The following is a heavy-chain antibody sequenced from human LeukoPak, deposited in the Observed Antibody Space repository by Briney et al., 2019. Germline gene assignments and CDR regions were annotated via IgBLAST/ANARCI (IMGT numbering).Heavy chain of an antibody. J-gene: IGHJ5*02. CDR3: YCSSSTCYAGGGFS. CDR1: GFTFSNYA. V-gene: IGHV3-23*01. CDR2: ISSGSDNT. D-gene: IGHD2-2*01. Sequence: GGSLRLSCLASGFTFSNYAMTWARQAPGKGLEWVSTISSGSDNTYYADSVKGRFTISRDNSKNTLYLQVNSLRVEDTAVYYCYCSSSTCYAGGGFSWGQGTLLTVSS.